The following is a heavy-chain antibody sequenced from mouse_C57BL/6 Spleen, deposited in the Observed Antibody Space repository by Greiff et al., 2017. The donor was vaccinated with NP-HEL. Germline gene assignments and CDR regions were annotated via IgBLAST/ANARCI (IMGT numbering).Heavy chain of an antibody. D-gene: IGHD1-1*01. J-gene: IGHJ1*03. CDR2: SRNKANDYPT. V-gene: IGHV7-1*01. CDR3: GRDAGDYYGRNWYFDV. CDR1: GFTFSDFY. Sequence: EVKVVESGGGLVQSGRSLRLSCATSGFTFSDFYMEWVRQAPGKGLEWIAASRNKANDYPTEYSASVKGRFIVSRDTSQSILYLQMNALRTEDTAIYYCGRDAGDYYGRNWYFDVWGTGTTVTVSS.